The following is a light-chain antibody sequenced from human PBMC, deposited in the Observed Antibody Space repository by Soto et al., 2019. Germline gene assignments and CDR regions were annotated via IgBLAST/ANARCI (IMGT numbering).Light chain of an antibody. CDR1: QSVSSW. CDR3: QQYYSYSRA. J-gene: IGKJ1*01. Sequence: DIQMTQSPSTLSASVGDRVTITCRASQSVSSWLAWYQQKPGKAPKLLIYDASSLQSGVPSTFSGSGSGTQFTLTISSLHPDDFATYYCQQYYSYSRAFGQGTKVDIK. V-gene: IGKV1-5*01. CDR2: DAS.